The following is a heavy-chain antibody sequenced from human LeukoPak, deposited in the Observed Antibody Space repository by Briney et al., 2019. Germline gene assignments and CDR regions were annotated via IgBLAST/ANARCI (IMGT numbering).Heavy chain of an antibody. CDR3: AKIATPATGDY. Sequence: GGSRRLYCAASGITFSSYTMNCVRQAPGKGLQSISSISTGSGTIYYADSVKGRFTISRDNDKNSLYLQMNSLRAEHTAVYYCAKIATPATGDYWGQGTLVTVSS. D-gene: IGHD3-22*01. CDR2: ISTGSGTI. J-gene: IGHJ4*02. V-gene: IGHV3-48*01. CDR1: GITFSSYT.